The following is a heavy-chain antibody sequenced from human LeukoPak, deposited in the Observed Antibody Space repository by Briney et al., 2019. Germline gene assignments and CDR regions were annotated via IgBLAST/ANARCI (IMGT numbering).Heavy chain of an antibody. CDR2: ISSSSSYI. Sequence: GGSLRLSCAASGFTFSSYSMNWVRQAPGKGLEWVSSISSSSSYIYYADSVKGRFTISRDNAKNSLYLQMNSLRAEDTAVYYCARDKVVGATLLDYWGQGSLVTVSS. CDR3: ARDKVVGATLLDY. CDR1: GFTFSSYS. D-gene: IGHD2-15*01. V-gene: IGHV3-21*01. J-gene: IGHJ4*02.